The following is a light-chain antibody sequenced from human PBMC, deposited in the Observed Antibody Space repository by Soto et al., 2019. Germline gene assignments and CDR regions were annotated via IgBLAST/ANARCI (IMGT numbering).Light chain of an antibody. J-gene: IGLJ2*01. CDR1: SSNIGNNY. CDR3: GTWDSSLSAVGGV. V-gene: IGLV1-51*01. Sequence: QSVLTQPPSVSAAPGQKVTISCSGSSSNIGNNYVSWYQQLPGTAPKLLIYDNNKRPSGIPDRFSGSKSGTSATLGITGLQTGDEADYYCGTWDSSLSAVGGVFGGGTKLTVL. CDR2: DNN.